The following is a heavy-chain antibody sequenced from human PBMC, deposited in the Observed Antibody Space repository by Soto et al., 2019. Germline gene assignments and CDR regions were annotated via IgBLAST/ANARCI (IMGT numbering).Heavy chain of an antibody. J-gene: IGHJ4*02. CDR3: ARGSKSARSSGWDKFDY. V-gene: IGHV1-69*13. CDR1: GGTFSSYA. D-gene: IGHD6-19*01. CDR2: IIPIFGTA. Sequence: SVKVSCKDSGGTFSSYASSWVRQAPGQGLEWMGGIIPIFGTANYAQKFQGRVTITADESTSTAYMELSSLRSEDTAVYYCARGSKSARSSGWDKFDYWGQGTLVTVSS.